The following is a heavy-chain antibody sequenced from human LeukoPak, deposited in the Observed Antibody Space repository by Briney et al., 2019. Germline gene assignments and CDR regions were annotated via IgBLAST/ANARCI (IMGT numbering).Heavy chain of an antibody. Sequence: GGSLRLSCAASGFTFSSYRMNWVRQAPGKGLEWVSYISSSSSTIYYADSVKGRFTISRDNAKNSLYLQMNSLRAEDTALYYCAKGLQVGATEEDAFDIWGQGTMVTVSS. CDR3: AKGLQVGATEEDAFDI. J-gene: IGHJ3*02. CDR2: ISSSSSTI. V-gene: IGHV3-48*01. CDR1: GFTFSSYR. D-gene: IGHD1-26*01.